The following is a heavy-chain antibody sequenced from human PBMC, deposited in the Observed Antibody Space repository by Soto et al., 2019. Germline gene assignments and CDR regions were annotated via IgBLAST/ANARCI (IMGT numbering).Heavy chain of an antibody. J-gene: IGHJ4*02. V-gene: IGHV3-23*01. CDR1: GFTFSTYA. Sequence: EVHLLESGGGLVQPGESLRLSCAASGFTFSTYALSWVRQAPGKGLEWVSAISDTGRSIYYADSVKGRFTISRANSKDTLYLQMNSLRAEDTAIYYCARVRYGAYLSDYWGQGTLVTVSS. D-gene: IGHD5-18*01. CDR3: ARVRYGAYLSDY. CDR2: ISDTGRSI.